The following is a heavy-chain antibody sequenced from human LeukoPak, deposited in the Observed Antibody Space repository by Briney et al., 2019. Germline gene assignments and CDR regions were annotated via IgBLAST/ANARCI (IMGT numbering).Heavy chain of an antibody. V-gene: IGHV4-34*01. Sequence: SETLSLTCAVYGGSFSGYYWSWIRQPPGKGLEWIGEINHSGSTNYNPSLKSRVTISVDTSKNQFSLKLSSVTAADTAVYYCARAPRYIAVAGRYFDYWGQGTLVTVSP. CDR1: GGSFSGYY. CDR3: ARAPRYIAVAGRYFDY. D-gene: IGHD6-19*01. CDR2: INHSGST. J-gene: IGHJ4*02.